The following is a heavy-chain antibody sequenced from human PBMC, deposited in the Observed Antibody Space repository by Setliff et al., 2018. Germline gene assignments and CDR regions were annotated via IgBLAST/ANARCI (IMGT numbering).Heavy chain of an antibody. V-gene: IGHV3-21*01. CDR1: GFIFNTYT. Sequence: GGSLRLSCAASGFIFNTYTMNWVRQAPGQGLEWVSSIRASSDYIYYAGSVKGRFTISRDNTKNSLDLQRNSLRVDDTAVYFCARSGGSASASWFDSWGQGTLVTVSS. CDR3: ARSGGSASASWFDS. J-gene: IGHJ5*01. CDR2: IRASSDYI. D-gene: IGHD2-15*01.